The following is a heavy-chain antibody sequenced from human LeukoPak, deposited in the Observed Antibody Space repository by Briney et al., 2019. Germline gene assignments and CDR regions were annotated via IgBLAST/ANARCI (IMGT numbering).Heavy chain of an antibody. D-gene: IGHD3-10*01. CDR2: ISWNSGSI. CDR1: GFTFDDYA. CDR3: AKDKGESGSGSYSDY. J-gene: IGHJ4*02. Sequence: PGRSLRLSCAASGFTFDDYAMHWVRQAPGKGLEWVSGISWNSGSIGYADSVKGRFTISRDNAKNSLYLQMNSLRAEDTALYYCAKDKGESGSGSYSDYWGQGTLVTVSS. V-gene: IGHV3-9*01.